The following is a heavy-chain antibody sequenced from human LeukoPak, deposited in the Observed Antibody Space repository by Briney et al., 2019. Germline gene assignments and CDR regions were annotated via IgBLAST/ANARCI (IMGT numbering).Heavy chain of an antibody. Sequence: GGSLRLSCAASGFTFSSYWMSWVRQAPGKGLEWVANIKQDGSEKYYVDSVKGRFTISRDNSKNTLYLQMNSLRAEDTAVYYCAKDEINWTPGLLDYWGQGTLVTVSS. D-gene: IGHD1-20*01. CDR1: GFTFSSYW. CDR3: AKDEINWTPGLLDY. CDR2: IKQDGSEK. V-gene: IGHV3-7*01. J-gene: IGHJ4*02.